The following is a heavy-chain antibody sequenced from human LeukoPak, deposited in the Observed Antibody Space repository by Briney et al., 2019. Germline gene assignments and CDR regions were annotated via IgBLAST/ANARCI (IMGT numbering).Heavy chain of an antibody. D-gene: IGHD3-9*01. Sequence: ASVKVSCKASGYTFTGYYMHWVRQAPGQGLEWMGWINPNSGGANYAQKFQGRVTMTRGTSISTAYMELSRLRSDDTAVHYCARAFYDILTGYSAYYYYYYMDVWGKGTTVTISS. CDR1: GYTFTGYY. CDR2: INPNSGGA. CDR3: ARAFYDILTGYSAYYYYYYMDV. J-gene: IGHJ6*03. V-gene: IGHV1-2*02.